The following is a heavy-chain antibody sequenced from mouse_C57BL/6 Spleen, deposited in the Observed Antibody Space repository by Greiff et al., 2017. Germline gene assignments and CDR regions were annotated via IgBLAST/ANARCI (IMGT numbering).Heavy chain of an antibody. CDR3: ARRGRDWFAY. CDR2: IYPGSGST. CDR1: GYTFTSYW. Sequence: QVQLKQPGAELVKPGASVKMSCKASGYTFTSYWITWVKQRPGQGLEWIRDIYPGSGSTNYNEKFKSKATLTVDTSSSTAYMQLSSLTSEDSAVYYGARRGRDWFAYWGQGTLVTVSA. J-gene: IGHJ3*01. V-gene: IGHV1-55*01.